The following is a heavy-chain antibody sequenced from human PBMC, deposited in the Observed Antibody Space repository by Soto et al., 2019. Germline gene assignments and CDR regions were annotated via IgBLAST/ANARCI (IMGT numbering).Heavy chain of an antibody. CDR3: AKTITTYSGDSRGRGALVDY. V-gene: IGHV3-30*18. CDR2: ISSDGSND. D-gene: IGHD3-22*01. CDR1: GFTFSTYG. J-gene: IGHJ4*02. Sequence: GGSLRLSCAASGFTFSTYGMHSVRQTPGKGLEWVYVISSDGSNDCYADPVKGRFTISRDNSKNTLYLQMNSLRLEDTAVYYCAKTITTYSGDSRGRGALVDYWGQGT.